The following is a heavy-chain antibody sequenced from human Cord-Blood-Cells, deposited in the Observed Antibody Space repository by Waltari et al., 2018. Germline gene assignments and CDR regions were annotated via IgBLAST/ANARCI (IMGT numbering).Heavy chain of an antibody. V-gene: IGHV4-31*03. CDR2: IYYSGST. Sequence: QVQLQESGPGLVKPSQTLSLTCTVSGGSISSGGYYWSWIRQHPGKGLEWIGYIYYSGSTYYNPALKSRVTISVDTSKNQFSLKLSSVTAADTAVYYCAREWGYGSGSYYGMDVWGQGTTVTVSS. D-gene: IGHD3-10*01. J-gene: IGHJ6*02. CDR3: AREWGYGSGSYYGMDV. CDR1: GGSISSGGYY.